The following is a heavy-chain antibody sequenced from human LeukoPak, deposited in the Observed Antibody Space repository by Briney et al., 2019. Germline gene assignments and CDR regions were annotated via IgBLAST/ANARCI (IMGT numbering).Heavy chain of an antibody. V-gene: IGHV1-2*02. CDR3: AREADGIAAAGFDF. Sequence: GASVRVSCKASGYTFTGYYMHWVRQAPGQGLEWMGWINPNSGGTNYAQKFQGRVTMTRDTSISKAYMDLSRLRSDGTAVYYCAREADGIAAAGFDFWGQGTLVTVSS. CDR2: INPNSGGT. D-gene: IGHD6-13*01. CDR1: GYTFTGYY. J-gene: IGHJ4*02.